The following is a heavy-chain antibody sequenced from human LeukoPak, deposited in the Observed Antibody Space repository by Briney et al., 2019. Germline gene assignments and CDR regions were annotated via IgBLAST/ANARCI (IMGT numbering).Heavy chain of an antibody. Sequence: PGGSLRLSCAASGFTFSSYGMHWVRQAPGKGLEWVAVISYDGSNKYYADSVKGRFTISRDNSKNTLYLQMNSQRAEDTAVYYCAKDKYYDSSGYLMPDYFDYWGQGTLVTVSS. CDR2: ISYDGSNK. J-gene: IGHJ4*02. CDR1: GFTFSSYG. D-gene: IGHD3-22*01. CDR3: AKDKYYDSSGYLMPDYFDY. V-gene: IGHV3-30*18.